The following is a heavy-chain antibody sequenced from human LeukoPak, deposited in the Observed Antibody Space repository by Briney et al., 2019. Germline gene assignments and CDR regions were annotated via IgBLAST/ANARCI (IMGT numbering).Heavy chain of an antibody. D-gene: IGHD4-17*01. CDR1: GFTFSSHW. CDR3: ARDLISPTVTTGYYFDY. Sequence: GGSLRLSCAASGFTFSSHWMSWVRQAPGKGLEWVANIKQDGSEKYFVDSVKGRFTISRDNAKNSLYLQMNSLRAEDTAVYYCARDLISPTVTTGYYFDYWGQGTLVTVSS. J-gene: IGHJ4*02. CDR2: IKQDGSEK. V-gene: IGHV3-7*01.